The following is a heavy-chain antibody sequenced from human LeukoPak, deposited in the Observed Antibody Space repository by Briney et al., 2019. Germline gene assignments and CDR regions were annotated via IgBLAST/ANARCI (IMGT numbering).Heavy chain of an antibody. CDR2: IYSGGST. CDR3: ARGGSGRALDAFDI. D-gene: IGHD3-10*01. V-gene: IGHV3-66*01. J-gene: IGHJ3*02. CDR1: GFTVSSNY. Sequence: GGSLRLSCAASGFTVSSNYMSWVRRAPGKGLEGVSVIYSGGSTYYADSVKGRFTISRDNSKNTLYLQMNSLRAEDTAVYYCARGGSGRALDAFDIWGQGTMVTVSS.